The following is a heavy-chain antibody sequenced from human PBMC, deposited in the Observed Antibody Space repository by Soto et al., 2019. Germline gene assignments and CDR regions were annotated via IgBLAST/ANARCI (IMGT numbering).Heavy chain of an antibody. V-gene: IGHV4-30-2*01. CDR1: GGSISSGGYS. Sequence: KPSETLSLTCAVSGGSISSGGYSWSWIRQPPGKGLEWIGYIYHSGSTYYNPSLKSRVTISVDRSKNQFSLKLSSVTAADTAVYYCARAVYDFWSGYQPPHYFDYWGQGTLVTVSS. CDR3: ARAVYDFWSGYQPPHYFDY. J-gene: IGHJ4*02. CDR2: IYHSGST. D-gene: IGHD3-3*01.